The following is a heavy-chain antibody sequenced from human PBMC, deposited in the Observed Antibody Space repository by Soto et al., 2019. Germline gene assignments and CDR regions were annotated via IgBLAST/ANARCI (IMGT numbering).Heavy chain of an antibody. Sequence: SETLSLTCTVSGGSISSGGYYWSWIRQHPGKGLEWIGYIYYSGSTYYLPSLKSRVKISVVTSKNQFSLKLRSVTAADTAVYYCARGAAAGWFDPWGQGTLVTVSS. V-gene: IGHV4-31*03. D-gene: IGHD6-19*01. CDR1: GGSISSGGYY. CDR2: IYYSGST. J-gene: IGHJ5*02. CDR3: ARGAAAGWFDP.